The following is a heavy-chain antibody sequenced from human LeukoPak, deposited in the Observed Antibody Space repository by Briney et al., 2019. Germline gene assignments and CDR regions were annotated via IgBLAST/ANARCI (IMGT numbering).Heavy chain of an antibody. CDR2: ISPNSGDT. CDR1: GYTLTAYY. J-gene: IGHJ3*01. V-gene: IGHV1-2*02. Sequence: GASVKVSCKASGYTLTAYYIHWVRQAPGQGLEWMGWISPNSGDTDYAQKFQGRVTMTRDTPISTVYMALSSLRSVDTAMYYCARIISYGGSDGFDLWGQGTMVTVSS. D-gene: IGHD1-26*01. CDR3: ARIISYGGSDGFDL.